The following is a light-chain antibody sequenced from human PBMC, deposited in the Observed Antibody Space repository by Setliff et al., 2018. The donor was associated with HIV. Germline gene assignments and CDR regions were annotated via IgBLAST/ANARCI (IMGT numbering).Light chain of an antibody. CDR3: SSYTRSSTL. V-gene: IGLV2-14*03. J-gene: IGLJ2*01. Sequence: QSALTQPASVSGSPGQSITISCTGTSSDVGAYKYVSWYQQHPGKAPKLMIYDVSNRPSGVSNRFSGSKSGNTASLTISGLQAEDEADYYCSSYTRSSTLFGGGTKVTV. CDR1: SSDVGAYKY. CDR2: DVS.